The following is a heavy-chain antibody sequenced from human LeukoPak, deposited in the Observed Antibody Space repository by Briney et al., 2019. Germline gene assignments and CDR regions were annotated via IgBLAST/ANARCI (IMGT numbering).Heavy chain of an antibody. CDR1: GGSISSYY. CDR2: IYYSGST. V-gene: IGHV4-59*08. J-gene: IGHJ6*03. CDR3: ARSSTMVRGVSPYMDV. Sequence: SETLSLTCTVSGGSISSYYWSWIRQPPGKGLEWIGYIYYSGSTNYNPSLKSRVTISVDTSKNQFSLKLSSVTAADTAVYYCARSSTMVRGVSPYMDVWGKGTTVTVSS. D-gene: IGHD3-10*01.